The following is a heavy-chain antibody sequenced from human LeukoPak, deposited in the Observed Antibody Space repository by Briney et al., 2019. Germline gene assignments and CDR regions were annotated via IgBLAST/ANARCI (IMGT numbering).Heavy chain of an antibody. CDR3: ARAGFYASWNQXYYYYYMDV. D-gene: IGHD2/OR15-2a*01. Sequence: SETLSLTCSVSGGSISTYYWSWVRQPPGKGPEWIGYIHYSGSSNYNPSLKSRVTISVDTSKNQFSLKLASVTAADTAVYYCARAGFYASWNQXYYYYYMDV. V-gene: IGHV4-59*01. CDR1: GGSISTYY. J-gene: IGHJ6*03. CDR2: IHYSGSS.